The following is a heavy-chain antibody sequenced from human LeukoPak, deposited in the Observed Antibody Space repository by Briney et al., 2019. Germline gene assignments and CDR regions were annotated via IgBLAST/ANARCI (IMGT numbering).Heavy chain of an antibody. CDR3: ARGREIVVY. Sequence: SETLSLTCAVYGGSFSGYYWSWIRQPPGKGLEWIGEINHSGGTNYNPSLKSRVTISVDTSKNQFSLKLSSVTAADTAVYYCARGREIVVYWGQGTLVTVSS. J-gene: IGHJ4*02. V-gene: IGHV4-34*01. CDR1: GGSFSGYY. D-gene: IGHD5-12*01. CDR2: INHSGGT.